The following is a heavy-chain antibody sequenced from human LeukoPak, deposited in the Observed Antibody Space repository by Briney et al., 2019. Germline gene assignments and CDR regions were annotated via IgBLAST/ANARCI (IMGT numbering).Heavy chain of an antibody. V-gene: IGHV3-21*01. Sequence: GGSLRLSCAASGFTFSSYSMNWVRQAPGKGLEWVSSISSSSSYIYCADSVKGRFTISRDNAKNSLYLRMNSLRAEDTAVYYCARDLGTTVTTYLDYWGQGTLVTVSS. CDR2: ISSSSSYI. D-gene: IGHD4-17*01. CDR3: ARDLGTTVTTYLDY. J-gene: IGHJ4*02. CDR1: GFTFSSYS.